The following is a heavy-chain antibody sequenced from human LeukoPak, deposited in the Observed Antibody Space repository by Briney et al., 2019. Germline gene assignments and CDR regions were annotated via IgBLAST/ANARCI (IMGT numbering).Heavy chain of an antibody. D-gene: IGHD3-22*01. CDR1: GFTFDDYA. Sequence: GGSLRLSCAASGFTFDDYAMHWVRQAPGKGLEWVSGISWNSGSIGYADSVKGRFTISRDNAKNSLYLQMNSLRAEDTALYYCAKAVKGGIVVSDAFGIWGQGTMVTVSS. V-gene: IGHV3-9*01. CDR3: AKAVKGGIVVSDAFGI. J-gene: IGHJ3*02. CDR2: ISWNSGSI.